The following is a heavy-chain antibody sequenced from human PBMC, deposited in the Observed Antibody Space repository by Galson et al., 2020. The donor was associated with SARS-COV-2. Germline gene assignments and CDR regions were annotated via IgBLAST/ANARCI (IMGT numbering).Heavy chain of an antibody. CDR3: AREGGSGIVAAPTDY. V-gene: IGHV3-33*01. J-gene: IGHJ4*02. Sequence: GESLKISCAASGFTFSDCAMHWVRQAPGKGLAWVAVIWYDGRNKYYADSVKGRFTISRDNSKNTLYLQMNSLRGEDTAVYYCAREGGSGIVAAPTDYWGQGTLVTVSS. D-gene: IGHD6-6*01. CDR1: GFTFSDCA. CDR2: IWYDGRNK.